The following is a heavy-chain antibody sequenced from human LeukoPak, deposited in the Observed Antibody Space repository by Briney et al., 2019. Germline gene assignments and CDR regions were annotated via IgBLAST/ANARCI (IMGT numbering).Heavy chain of an antibody. Sequence: GGSLRLSCAVSGFTFSSYAMSWVRQAPGKGLEWVSGISGSGGSTYYADSVKGRFSISRDNSKNTLHLQMNSLRAEDTAVYYCAKDQNFDWVPHDYWGQGTLVTVSS. CDR2: ISGSGGST. J-gene: IGHJ4*02. CDR1: GFTFSSYA. CDR3: AKDQNFDWVPHDY. D-gene: IGHD3-9*01. V-gene: IGHV3-23*01.